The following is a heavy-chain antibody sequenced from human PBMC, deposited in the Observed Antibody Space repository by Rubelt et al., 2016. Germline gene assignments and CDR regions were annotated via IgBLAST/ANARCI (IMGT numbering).Heavy chain of an antibody. CDR3: ARYRDYRFDY. J-gene: IGHJ4*02. Sequence: QVQLVQSGAEVKKPGASVKVSCKVSGYTLTELSMHWVRQAPGKGLEWMGGFDPEDGETIYAQKFQGRVTMTEETSTETAYMELSSLRSEDTAVYYCARYRDYRFDYWGQGTLVTVSS. D-gene: IGHD4-17*01. V-gene: IGHV1-24*01. CDR1: GYTLTELS. CDR2: FDPEDGET.